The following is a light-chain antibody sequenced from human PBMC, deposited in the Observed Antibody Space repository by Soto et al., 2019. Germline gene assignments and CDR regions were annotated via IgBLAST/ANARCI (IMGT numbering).Light chain of an antibody. Sequence: DIQLTQSPSFLSASVGDRVTITCRASQGISSHLAWYQQKPGKAPNLLIYAASTRQGGVPSRFSGTGSGTAFTLTISSLQPEDFATYYCQQLNAYPSITFGQGTRLEIK. CDR1: QGISSH. CDR3: QQLNAYPSIT. CDR2: AAS. J-gene: IGKJ5*01. V-gene: IGKV1-9*01.